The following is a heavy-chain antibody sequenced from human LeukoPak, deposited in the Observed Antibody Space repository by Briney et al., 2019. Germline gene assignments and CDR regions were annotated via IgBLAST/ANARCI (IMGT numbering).Heavy chain of an antibody. CDR2: IKQDGSEK. Sequence: PGGSLRLSCAASGFTFSSYWMSWVRQAPGKGLEWVANIKQDGSEKYYVDSVKGRFTISRDNAKNSLYLQMNSLRAEDTAVYYCAREGSTSSLEFDPWGQGTLVTVSS. CDR3: AREGSTSSLEFDP. V-gene: IGHV3-7*01. J-gene: IGHJ5*02. D-gene: IGHD2-2*01. CDR1: GFTFSSYW.